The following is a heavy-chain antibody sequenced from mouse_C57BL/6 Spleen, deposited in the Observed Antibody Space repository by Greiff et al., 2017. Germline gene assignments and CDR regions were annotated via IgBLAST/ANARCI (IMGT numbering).Heavy chain of an antibody. CDR3: ARQGYDYGEGYAMDY. J-gene: IGHJ4*01. CDR2: ISNGGGST. V-gene: IGHV5-12*01. CDR1: GFTFSDYY. D-gene: IGHD2-4*01. Sequence: EVMLVESGGGLVQPGGSLKLSCAASGFTFSDYYMYWVRQTPEKRLEWVAYISNGGGSTYYPDTVKGRFTISRDNAKNTLYLQMSRLKSEDTAMYYCARQGYDYGEGYAMDYWGQGTSVTVSS.